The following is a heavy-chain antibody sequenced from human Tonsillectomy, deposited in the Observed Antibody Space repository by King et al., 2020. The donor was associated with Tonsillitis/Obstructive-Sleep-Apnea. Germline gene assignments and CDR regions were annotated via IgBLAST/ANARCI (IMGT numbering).Heavy chain of an antibody. CDR2: INHSEST. CDR3: ARGDFSNWYVDL. D-gene: IGHD4-11*01. Sequence: VQLQQWGAGLLKPSETLSLTCAVYGGSFSGYYWGWIRQPPGKGLEWIGEINHSESTNYKPSLKSRVTISVDTSKTQFSLKMTAVTAADTAVYYCARGDFSNWYVDLWGRGTLVTVSS. J-gene: IGHJ2*01. CDR1: GGSFSGYY. V-gene: IGHV4-34*01.